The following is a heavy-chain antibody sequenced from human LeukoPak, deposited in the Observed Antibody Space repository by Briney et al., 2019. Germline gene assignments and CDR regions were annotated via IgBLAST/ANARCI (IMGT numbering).Heavy chain of an antibody. CDR2: ISAYNGNT. D-gene: IGHD3-22*01. CDR1: GYTFTSYG. CDR3: ARRYYYDSSGYYSGFDY. V-gene: IGHV1-18*01. J-gene: IGHJ4*02. Sequence: GASVKVSCKASGYTFTSYGISWVRQAPGQGLEWMGWISAYNGNTNYAQKLQGRVTMTTDTSTSTAYMELRSLRSDDTAVYYCARRYYYDSSGYYSGFDYWGQGTLVTVSS.